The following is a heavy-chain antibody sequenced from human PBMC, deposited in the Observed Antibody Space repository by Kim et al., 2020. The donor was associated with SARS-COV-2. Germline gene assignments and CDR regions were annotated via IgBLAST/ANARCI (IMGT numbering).Heavy chain of an antibody. J-gene: IGHJ6*02. Sequence: ASVKVSCKASGYTFTSYDINWVRQATGQGLEWMGWMNPNSGNTGYAQKFQGRVTMTRNTSISTAYMELSSLRSEDTAVYYCARRSVGYDSSGYPWYYYYGMDVWGQGTTVTVSS. CDR2: MNPNSGNT. CDR1: GYTFTSYD. D-gene: IGHD3-22*01. CDR3: ARRSVGYDSSGYPWYYYYGMDV. V-gene: IGHV1-8*01.